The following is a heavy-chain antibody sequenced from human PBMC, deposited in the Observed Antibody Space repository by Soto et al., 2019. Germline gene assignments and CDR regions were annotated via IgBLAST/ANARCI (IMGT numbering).Heavy chain of an antibody. CDR1: GGSFSGYY. D-gene: IGHD2-15*01. V-gene: IGHV4-34*01. CDR2: INHSGST. CDR3: ARRSGGYCSGGSCYREPPDY. Sequence: QVQLQQWGAGLLKPSETLSLTCAVYGGSFSGYYWSWIRQPPGQGLEWIGEINHSGSTNYNPSLKSRVTISVDTSKNQFSLKLSSVTAADTAVYYCARRSGGYCSGGSCYREPPDYWGKGTLVTVSS. J-gene: IGHJ4*02.